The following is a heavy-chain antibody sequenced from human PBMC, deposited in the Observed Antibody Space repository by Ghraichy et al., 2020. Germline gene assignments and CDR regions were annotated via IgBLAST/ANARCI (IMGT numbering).Heavy chain of an antibody. CDR1: GFTFSGYS. Sequence: GGSLRLSCAASGFTFSGYSMNWVRQAPGKGLEWVAYITSSSKLISYADSVKGRFTISRDNAQNSLYLQMNSLRDEDTAVYYCARASTVVRFFYFAGMEVCGQGTTVTISS. CDR3: ARASTVVRFFYFAGMEV. J-gene: IGHJ6*02. V-gene: IGHV3-48*02. CDR2: ITSSSKLI. D-gene: IGHD4-23*01.